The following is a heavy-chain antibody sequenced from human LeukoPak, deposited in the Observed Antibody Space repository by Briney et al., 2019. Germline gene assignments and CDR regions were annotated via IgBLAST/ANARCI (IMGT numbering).Heavy chain of an antibody. D-gene: IGHD6-19*01. CDR3: SRGSGWLSVY. CDR1: GFTFGDYL. J-gene: IGHJ4*02. CDR2: ISGGTT. V-gene: IGHV3-49*03. Sequence: GGSLRLSCTASGFTFGDYLSWFRQAPGKGLEWIGFISGGTTEYAASVKGRFTISRDDSTSIAYLQMNSLTTEYTAVYYCSRGSGWLSVYWGQGTLVTVSS.